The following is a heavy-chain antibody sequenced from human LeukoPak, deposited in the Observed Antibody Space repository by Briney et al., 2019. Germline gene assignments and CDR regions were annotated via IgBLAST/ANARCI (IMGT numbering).Heavy chain of an antibody. CDR2: IYYSGRT. V-gene: IGHV4-39*07. Sequence: SETLSLTCTVSSGSISSSSYFWGWIRQPPGRGLEWIGSIYYSGRTYYNPSLKSRVTISVDTSKHQFSLKLSSVTAADTAVYYSARGRPAGFGESMDYWGQGTPVTVSS. D-gene: IGHD3-10*01. J-gene: IGHJ4*02. CDR1: SGSISSSSYF. CDR3: ARGRPAGFGESMDY.